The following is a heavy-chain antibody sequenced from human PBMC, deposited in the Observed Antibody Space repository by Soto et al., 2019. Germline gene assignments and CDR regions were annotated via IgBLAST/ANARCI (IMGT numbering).Heavy chain of an antibody. V-gene: IGHV1-18*04. D-gene: IGHD3-3*01. CDR2: ISTCNGDA. CDR1: GYTFSTYG. J-gene: IGHJ6*02. CDR3: ARAAGVITFYSYGMDV. Sequence: QVPLVQSGAEVKKPGASVKVSCKASGYTFSTYGISWVRQAPGQGLEWLGWISTCNGDANYAQKLQGRVTMTTDTSKRTAYMDLRSLRSDDTAVYYCARAAGVITFYSYGMDVWGQGTTVNVSS.